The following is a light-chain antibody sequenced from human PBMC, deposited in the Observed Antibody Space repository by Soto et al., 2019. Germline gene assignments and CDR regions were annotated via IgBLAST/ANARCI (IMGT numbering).Light chain of an antibody. V-gene: IGKV3-20*01. Sequence: EIVFTQSPGTLSLSPGERATLSCSASQSVSSSYLAWYQQKPGQAPRLLIYGASIRATGIPDRFSGSGSETDFTLTISRLEPEDFALYYCQQYGSSAPITFGQGTRLEIK. CDR2: GAS. CDR1: QSVSSSY. CDR3: QQYGSSAPIT. J-gene: IGKJ5*01.